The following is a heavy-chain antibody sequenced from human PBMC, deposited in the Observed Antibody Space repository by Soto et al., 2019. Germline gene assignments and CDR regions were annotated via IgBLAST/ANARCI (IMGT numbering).Heavy chain of an antibody. D-gene: IGHD1-26*01. CDR3: ARGGGSYYYAMDV. CDR2: IYHSGIT. Sequence: PSETLSLTCAVSGGSISSGGYSWSWIRQPPGKGLEWIGYIYHSGITYYNPSLKSRVTISVDRSKKQFSLKLRSVTAADTAVYYCARGGGSYYYAMDVWGQGTTVTVSS. V-gene: IGHV4-30-2*01. J-gene: IGHJ6*02. CDR1: GGSISSGGYS.